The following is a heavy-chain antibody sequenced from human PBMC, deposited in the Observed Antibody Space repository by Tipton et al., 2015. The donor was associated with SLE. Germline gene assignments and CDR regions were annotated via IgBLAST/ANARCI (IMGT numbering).Heavy chain of an antibody. CDR1: GGSTSSGSYY. D-gene: IGHD4-17*01. Sequence: TLSLTCTVSGGSTSSGSYYWSWIRQPAGKGLEWIGYIYTSGSTNYNPSLKSRVTISVDTSKNQFSLKLSSVTAADTAVYYCARVSAMTTVTTSYYYMDVWGKGTTVTVSS. CDR3: ARVSAMTTVTTSYYYMDV. J-gene: IGHJ6*03. CDR2: IYTSGST. V-gene: IGHV4-61*09.